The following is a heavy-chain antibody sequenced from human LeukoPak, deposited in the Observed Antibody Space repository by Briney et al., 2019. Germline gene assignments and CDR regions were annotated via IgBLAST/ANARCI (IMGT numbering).Heavy chain of an antibody. J-gene: IGHJ4*02. V-gene: IGHV4-34*01. CDR2: INHSGST. Sequence: SETLSLTCAVYGGSFSGYYWSWIRQPPGKGLEWIGEINHSGSTNYNPSLKSRVTISVDTSKNQFSLKLSSVTAADTAMYYCARGPRGSSKKPFDYWGQGTLVTVSS. CDR3: ARGPRGSSKKPFDY. CDR1: GGSFSGYY. D-gene: IGHD2-2*01.